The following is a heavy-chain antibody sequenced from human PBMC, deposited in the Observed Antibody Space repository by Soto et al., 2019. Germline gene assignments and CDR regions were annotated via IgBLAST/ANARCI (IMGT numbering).Heavy chain of an antibody. CDR2: ISYDGSNK. CDR1: GFTFSSYA. J-gene: IGHJ5*02. CDR3: ARDSTAYGSGSYWFDP. D-gene: IGHD3-10*01. Sequence: GGSLRLSCAASGFTFSSYAMHWVRQAPGKGLEWVAVISYDGSNKYYADSVKGRFTISRDNSKNTLYLQMNSLRAEDTVVYYCARDSTAYGSGSYWFDPWGQGTLVTVSS. V-gene: IGHV3-30-3*01.